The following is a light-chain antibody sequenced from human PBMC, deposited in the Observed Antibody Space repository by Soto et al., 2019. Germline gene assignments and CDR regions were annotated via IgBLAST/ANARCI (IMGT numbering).Light chain of an antibody. V-gene: IGKV3-11*01. CDR2: DAS. J-gene: IGKJ5*01. CDR1: QSVSSY. Sequence: EIVLTQSPATLSLSPGERATLSCRASQSVSSYFAWYQQKHGQAPRLLIYDASNRATGIPARFGGSGAGTDFTLTISALEFEDSAVYYCQQRSNWPSITFGQGTRLEIK. CDR3: QQRSNWPSIT.